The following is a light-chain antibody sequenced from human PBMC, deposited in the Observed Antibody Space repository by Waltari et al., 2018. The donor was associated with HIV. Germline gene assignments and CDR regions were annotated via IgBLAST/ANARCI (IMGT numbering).Light chain of an antibody. J-gene: IGKJ2*01. CDR1: QSISSW. CDR3: QQYNSYSRT. V-gene: IGKV1-5*03. CDR2: KAS. Sequence: DIQMTQSPTTLSASVGDRVTIPCRASQSISSWLAWYQQKPGKAPKLLIYKASSLESGVPSMFSGSGSGTEFTLTISSLQPDDFATYYCQQYNSYSRTFGQGTKLEIK.